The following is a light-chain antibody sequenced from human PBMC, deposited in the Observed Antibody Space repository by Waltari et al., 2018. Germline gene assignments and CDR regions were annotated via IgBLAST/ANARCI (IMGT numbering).Light chain of an antibody. J-gene: IGLJ2*01. CDR3: QVWDSSSDHVV. CDR2: GDS. V-gene: IGLV3-21*02. Sequence: SYVLTQPPSVSVAPGQTARITCGGNNIASKNVHCYPRQPGQAPALGVHGDSDRPSGIPERFSGSNSGNTATLTISRVEAGDEADYYCQVWDSSSDHVVFGGGTKLTVL. CDR1: NIASKN.